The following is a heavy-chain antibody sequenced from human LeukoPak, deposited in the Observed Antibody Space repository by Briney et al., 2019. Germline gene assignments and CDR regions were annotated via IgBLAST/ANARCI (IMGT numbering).Heavy chain of an antibody. CDR1: GFTFSSYG. V-gene: IGHV3-30*18. Sequence: GGSLRLSCAASGFTFSSYGMHWVRQAPGKGLEWVAVISYDGSNKYYADSVKGRFTISRDNSKNTLYLQMNSLRAEDTAVYYCAKDRTHDPHTIFGAADNWFDPWGQGTLVTVSS. CDR3: AKDRTHDPHTIFGAADNWFDP. CDR2: ISYDGSNK. J-gene: IGHJ5*02. D-gene: IGHD3-3*01.